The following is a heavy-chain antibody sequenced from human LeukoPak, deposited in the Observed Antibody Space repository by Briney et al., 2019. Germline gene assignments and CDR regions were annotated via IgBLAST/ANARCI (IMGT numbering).Heavy chain of an antibody. CDR3: AQGVWSPKY. CDR1: GFTFTNYA. J-gene: IGHJ4*02. V-gene: IGHV3-23*01. CDR2: ISGSGSNT. D-gene: IGHD3-10*01. Sequence: TGGSLRLSCAASGFTFTNYAMSWVRQAPGKGLEWVSVISGSGSNTYYADSVKGRFTISRDNSKNTPYLQMNSLRAEDTAVYYCAQGVWSPKYWGQGTLVTVSS.